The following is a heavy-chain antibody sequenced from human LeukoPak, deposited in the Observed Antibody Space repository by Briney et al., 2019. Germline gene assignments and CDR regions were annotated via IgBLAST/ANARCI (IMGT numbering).Heavy chain of an antibody. Sequence: GGSLRLSCAASGFTFSGSAMHWVRQASGKGLEWVGRIRSKANSYATAYAASAKGRFTISRDDSKNTAYLQMNSLKTEDTAVYYCTSADTAMVGTTLRIYWGQGTLVTVSS. D-gene: IGHD5-18*01. CDR2: IRSKANSYAT. J-gene: IGHJ4*02. V-gene: IGHV3-73*01. CDR1: GFTFSGSA. CDR3: TSADTAMVGTTLRIY.